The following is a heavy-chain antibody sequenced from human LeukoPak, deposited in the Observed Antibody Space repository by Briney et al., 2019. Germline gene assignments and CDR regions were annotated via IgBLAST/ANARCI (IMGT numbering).Heavy chain of an antibody. Sequence: ASVKVSCKASGYTFTGYYMHWVRQAPGQGLEWMGWINPKSGDTNSAQNFQGRVTMTRDTSISTAYMELSRLRPDDTAVYHCARNYYGIVTGYLGDLGYWGQGPLVTVPS. CDR3: ARNYYGIVTGYLGDLGY. D-gene: IGHD3-9*01. CDR2: INPKSGDT. CDR1: GYTFTGYY. J-gene: IGHJ4*02. V-gene: IGHV1-2*02.